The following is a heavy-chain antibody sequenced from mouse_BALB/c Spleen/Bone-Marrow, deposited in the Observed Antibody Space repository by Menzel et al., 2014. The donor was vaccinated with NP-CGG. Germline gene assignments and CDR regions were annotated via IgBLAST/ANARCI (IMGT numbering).Heavy chain of an antibody. V-gene: IGHV1S81*02. J-gene: IGHJ2*01. CDR1: SYSFSGYY. Sequence: QVQLQQSGPDLVKPGASVKISCKASSYSFSGYYMHWVKQRPGQGLEWIGEINPSNGGTNFNEKFKSKATLTVDKSSSTAYMQLSSLTSEDSAVYYCTRWYYGNYFDYWGQGTTLTVSS. CDR2: INPSNGGT. CDR3: TRWYYGNYFDY. D-gene: IGHD2-1*01.